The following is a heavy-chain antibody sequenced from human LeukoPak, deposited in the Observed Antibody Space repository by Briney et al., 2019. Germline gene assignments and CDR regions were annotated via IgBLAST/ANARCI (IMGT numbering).Heavy chain of an antibody. J-gene: IGHJ5*01. V-gene: IGHV1-2*02. CDR3: MREVGSINWYAY. CDR1: GYTFTGYY. D-gene: IGHD6-13*01. Sequence: ASVKVSCKASGYTFTGYYMHWVRQAPGQGLEWIGWINPNSGGTKYAQKFQGRVTMTRDTSISTAYIEVSRLRSDDTAVCYCMREVGSINWYAYWGQGTLVTVSS. CDR2: INPNSGGT.